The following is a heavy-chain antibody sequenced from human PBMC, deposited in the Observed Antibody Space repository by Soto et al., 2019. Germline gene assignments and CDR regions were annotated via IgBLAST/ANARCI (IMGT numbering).Heavy chain of an antibody. Sequence: PGGSLRLSCAASGFTFDDYTMHWVRQAPGKGLEWVSLISWDGGSTYYADSVKGRFTISRDNSKNSLYLQMNSLRTEDTALYYCAKDWGSSGSEYYFDYWGQGTLVTVSS. V-gene: IGHV3-43*01. CDR1: GFTFDDYT. J-gene: IGHJ4*02. CDR3: AKDWGSSGSEYYFDY. D-gene: IGHD3-22*01. CDR2: ISWDGGST.